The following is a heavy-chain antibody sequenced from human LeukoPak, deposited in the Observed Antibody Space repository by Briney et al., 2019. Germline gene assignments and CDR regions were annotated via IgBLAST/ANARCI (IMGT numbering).Heavy chain of an antibody. J-gene: IGHJ4*02. CDR2: ISVDGETA. D-gene: IGHD6-19*01. CDR1: GFSVSSSG. Sequence: QTGGSLRLSCTVSGFSVSSSGMSWVRQAPGKGLELISAISVDGETALYADSVKGRFIISRDNSKNTLYLQMNSLRAEDTAVYYCAQGYLSGWYPHWGQGSLVSVSS. CDR3: AQGYLSGWYPH. V-gene: IGHV3-23*01.